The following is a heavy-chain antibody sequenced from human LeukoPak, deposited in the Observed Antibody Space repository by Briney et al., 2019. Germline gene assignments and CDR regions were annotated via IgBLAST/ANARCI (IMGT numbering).Heavy chain of an antibody. J-gene: IGHJ4*02. CDR3: AKAGDYGVSLDY. CDR2: ISYDGSNK. CDR1: GFTFSSYG. V-gene: IGHV3-30*18. D-gene: IGHD4-17*01. Sequence: PGGSLRLPCAASGFTFSSYGMHWVRQAPGKGLEWVAVISYDGSNKYYADSVKGRFTISRDNSKNTLYLQMNSLRAEDTAVYYCAKAGDYGVSLDYWGQGTLVTVSS.